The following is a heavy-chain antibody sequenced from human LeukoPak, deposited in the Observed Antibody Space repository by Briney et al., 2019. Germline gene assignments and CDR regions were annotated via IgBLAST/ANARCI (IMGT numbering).Heavy chain of an antibody. D-gene: IGHD1-1*01. CDR3: ARDPGPYGDYMDV. CDR1: GFTFSSYG. Sequence: GGSLRLSCAASGFTFSSYGMSWVRQAPGKGLEWVTIISYDGGNKYYADSVKGRFTISRDNSKNTLYLQMNSLGAEDTAVYYCARDPGPYGDYMDVWGKGTTVTVSS. J-gene: IGHJ6*03. V-gene: IGHV3-30*03. CDR2: ISYDGGNK.